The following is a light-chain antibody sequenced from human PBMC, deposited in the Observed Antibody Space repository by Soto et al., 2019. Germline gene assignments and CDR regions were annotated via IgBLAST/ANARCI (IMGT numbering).Light chain of an antibody. Sequence: EIVMTQSPATLSVSPGERATLSCRASQSVSSNLAWYQQTPGQAPRLLIYGASTRATGIPARFSGSGSGTEFTLTISSLQSEDFAVYYCQHYNNWLRTFGQGTKVEIK. CDR3: QHYNNWLRT. CDR2: GAS. V-gene: IGKV3-15*01. J-gene: IGKJ1*01. CDR1: QSVSSN.